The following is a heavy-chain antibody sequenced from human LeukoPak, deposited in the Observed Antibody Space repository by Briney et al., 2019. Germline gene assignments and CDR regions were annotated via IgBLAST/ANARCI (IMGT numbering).Heavy chain of an antibody. CDR1: GFTFDDYA. J-gene: IGHJ4*02. V-gene: IGHV3-9*01. Sequence: GRSLRLSCAASGFTFDDYAMHWVRQAPGKGLEWVSGISWNSGSIGYADSVKGRFTIPRDNAKNSLYLQMNSLRAEDTALYYCAKDKSGGWDGVDYWGQGTLVTVSS. D-gene: IGHD6-19*01. CDR2: ISWNSGSI. CDR3: AKDKSGGWDGVDY.